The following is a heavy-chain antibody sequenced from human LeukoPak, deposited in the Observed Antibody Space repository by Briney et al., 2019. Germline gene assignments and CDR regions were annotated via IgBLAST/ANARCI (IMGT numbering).Heavy chain of an antibody. D-gene: IGHD6-19*01. CDR3: ARLYSSGYLIKYYFDY. Sequence: PSETLSLTCTVSGGSISSYYWSWIRQPPGKGLEWIGYVYYSGSTNYNPSLKSRVTISVDTPKNQFSLKLNSVTAADTAVYYCARLYSSGYLIKYYFDYWGQGTLVTVSS. CDR2: VYYSGST. CDR1: GGSISSYY. J-gene: IGHJ4*02. V-gene: IGHV4-59*08.